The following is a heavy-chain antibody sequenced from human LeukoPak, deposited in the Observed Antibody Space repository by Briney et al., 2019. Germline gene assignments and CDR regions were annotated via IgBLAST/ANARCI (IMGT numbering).Heavy chain of an antibody. CDR1: GFTFSSYA. J-gene: IGHJ1*01. D-gene: IGHD3-22*01. CDR3: ARDLEVDSSGFEGGLYFQH. V-gene: IGHV3-30*04. Sequence: GGSLRLSCAASGFTFSSYAMHWVRQAPGKGLEWVAVISYDGSNKYYADSVKGRFTISRDNSKNTLYLQMNSLRAEDTAVYYCARDLEVDSSGFEGGLYFQHWGQGTLVTVSS. CDR2: ISYDGSNK.